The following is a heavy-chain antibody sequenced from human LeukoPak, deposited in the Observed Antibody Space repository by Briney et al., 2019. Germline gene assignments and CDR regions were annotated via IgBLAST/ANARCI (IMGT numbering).Heavy chain of an antibody. D-gene: IGHD1-26*01. V-gene: IGHV4-39*01. CDR3: ASVRSGSHYFDY. CDR2: VSYSGST. Sequence: PSETLSLTCTVSGGSISTDSYYWGWIRQPPGKGLEWIGSVSYSGSTYYNPSLKSRVTISVDTPKNQFSLNLSSVTAADTAVYYCASVRSGSHYFDYWGQGTLVTVSS. CDR1: GGSISTDSYY. J-gene: IGHJ4*02.